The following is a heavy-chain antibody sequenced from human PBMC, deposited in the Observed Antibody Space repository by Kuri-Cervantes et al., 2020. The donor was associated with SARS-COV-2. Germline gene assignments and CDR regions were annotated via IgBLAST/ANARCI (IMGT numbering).Heavy chain of an antibody. J-gene: IGHJ6*03. D-gene: IGHD3-3*01. V-gene: IGHV3-30-3*01. CDR3: ARRYTDVLGFLEWPGKTQYYYYIDV. CDR2: ISYDGSNK. CDR1: GFTFSTYA. Sequence: GESLKISCAASGFTFSTYAMHWVRQAPGKGLEWVAVISYDGSNKFSADSVKGRFTISRDNSKNTLYLQMNSLRAEDTAVYYCARRYTDVLGFLEWPGKTQYYYYIDVWGKGTTVTVSS.